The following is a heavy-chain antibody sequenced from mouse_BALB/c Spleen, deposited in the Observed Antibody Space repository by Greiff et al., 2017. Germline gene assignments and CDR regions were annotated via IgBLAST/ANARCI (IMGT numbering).Heavy chain of an antibody. J-gene: IGHJ2*01. CDR3: TKKYGNYRYYFDY. D-gene: IGHD2-10*02. V-gene: IGHV1-5*01. Sequence: VQLQQSGTVLARPGASVKMSCKASGYTFTSYWMHWVKQRPGQGLEWIGAIYPGNSDTSYNQKFKGKAKLTAVTSTSTAYMELSSLTNEDSAVYYCTKKYGNYRYYFDYWGQGTTLTVSS. CDR2: IYPGNSDT. CDR1: GYTFTSYW.